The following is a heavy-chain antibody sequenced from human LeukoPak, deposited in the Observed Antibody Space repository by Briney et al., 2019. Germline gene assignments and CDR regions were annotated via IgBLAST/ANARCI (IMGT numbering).Heavy chain of an antibody. J-gene: IGHJ4*02. CDR2: ISSSSSYI. D-gene: IGHD2-2*01. CDR1: GFTFSSYS. V-gene: IGHV3-21*01. CDR3: ARDRCSNTSCYLDH. Sequence: GGSLRLSCAASGFTFSSYSMNWVRQAPGKGLEWVSSISSSSSYIYYADSVKGRFTISRDNAMNSLYLQMNSLRAEDTAVYYCARDRCSNTSCYLDHWGQGTLVTVSS.